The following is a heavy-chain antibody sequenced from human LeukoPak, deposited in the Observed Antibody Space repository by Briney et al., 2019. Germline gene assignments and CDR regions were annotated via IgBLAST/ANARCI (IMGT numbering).Heavy chain of an antibody. CDR2: ISSNGGST. J-gene: IGHJ4*02. CDR3: VGRYCSSTSCPYYFDY. CDR1: GFTFSSYA. D-gene: IGHD2-2*01. V-gene: IGHV3-64D*06. Sequence: GGSLRLSCSASGFTFSSYAMHRVRQAPGKGLEYVSAISSNGGSTYYADSVKGRFTISRDNSKNTLYLQMSSLRAEDTAVYYCVGRYCSSTSCPYYFDYWGQGTLVTVSS.